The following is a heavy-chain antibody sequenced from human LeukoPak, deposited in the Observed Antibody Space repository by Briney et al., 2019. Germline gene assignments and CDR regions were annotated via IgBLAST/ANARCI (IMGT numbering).Heavy chain of an antibody. CDR2: ISAYNGNT. D-gene: IGHD3-10*01. CDR1: GYTFTSYG. J-gene: IGHJ4*02. CDR3: ASWRVRGIFDY. V-gene: IGHV1-18*01. Sequence: ASVKVSCKASGYTFTSYGISWVRQAPGQGLEWMGWISAYNGNTNYAQKLQGRVTVTTDTSTSTAYMELRSLRSDDTAVYYCASWRVRGIFDYWGQGTLVTVSS.